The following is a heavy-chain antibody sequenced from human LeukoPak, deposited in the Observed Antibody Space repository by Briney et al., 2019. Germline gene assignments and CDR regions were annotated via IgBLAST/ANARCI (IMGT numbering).Heavy chain of an antibody. CDR3: ARGPYGSGTSDY. CDR2: IIPIFGTA. J-gene: IGHJ4*02. D-gene: IGHD3-10*01. V-gene: IGHV1-69*05. CDR1: GGTFSSYA. Sequence: SVKVSCKASGGTFSSYAISWVRQAPGQGLEWMGGIIPIFGTANYAQKFQGRVTITTDEPTSTAYMELSSLRSEDTAVYYCARGPYGSGTSDYWGQGTLVTVSS.